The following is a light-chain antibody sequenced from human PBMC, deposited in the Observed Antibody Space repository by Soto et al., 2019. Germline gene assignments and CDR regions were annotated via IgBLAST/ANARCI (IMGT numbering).Light chain of an antibody. CDR1: SSDIGSYNL. Sequence: QSALTQPASVSGSPGQSITISCTGSSSDIGSYNLVSWYQQRPGKAPKLLIFEVSKRPSGVPDRFSGSKFGNTASLTVSGLQAEDEADYYCSSYVGSNNLVFGGGTKLTVL. CDR2: EVS. CDR3: SSYVGSNNLV. V-gene: IGLV2-8*01. J-gene: IGLJ2*01.